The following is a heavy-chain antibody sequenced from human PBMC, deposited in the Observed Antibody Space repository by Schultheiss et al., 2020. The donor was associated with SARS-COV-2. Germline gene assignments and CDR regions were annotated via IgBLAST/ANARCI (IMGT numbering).Heavy chain of an antibody. CDR1: GGSISSYY. Sequence: SETLSLTCTVSGGSISSYYWSWIRQPPGKGLEWIGYIYYSGSTNYNPSLKSRVTISVDTSKNKFSLKLSSVTAADTAVYYCASADIAVAGGYWGQGTLVTVSS. V-gene: IGHV4-59*12. D-gene: IGHD6-19*01. CDR3: ASADIAVAGGY. J-gene: IGHJ4*02. CDR2: IYYSGST.